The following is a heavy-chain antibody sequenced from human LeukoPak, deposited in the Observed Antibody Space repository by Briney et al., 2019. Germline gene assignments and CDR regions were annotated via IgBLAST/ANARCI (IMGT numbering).Heavy chain of an antibody. CDR1: GYTFTGYY. J-gene: IGHJ4*02. CDR3: ARDRRYYGSGSPHY. CDR2: INPNSGGT. D-gene: IGHD3-10*01. V-gene: IGHV1-2*02. Sequence: ASVKVSCKASGYTFTGYYMHWVRQAPGQGLEWMGWINPNSGGTNCAQKFQGRVTMTRDTSISTAYMELSRLRSDDTAVYYCARDRRYYGSGSPHYWGQGTLVTVSS.